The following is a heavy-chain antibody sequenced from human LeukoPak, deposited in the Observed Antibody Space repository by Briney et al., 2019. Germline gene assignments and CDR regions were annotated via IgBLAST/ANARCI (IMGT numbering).Heavy chain of an antibody. V-gene: IGHV3-64*01. CDR3: ARGGSTVLQVDY. CDR1: GFTFSSYA. Sequence: GGSLRLSCAASGFTFSSYAMHWVRQAPGKGLEYVSAISSNGGSTYYANSVKGRFTISRDNSKNTLYLQMGSLRAEDMAVYYCARGGSTVLQVDYWGQVTLVTVSS. J-gene: IGHJ4*02. CDR2: ISSNGGST. D-gene: IGHD4/OR15-4a*01.